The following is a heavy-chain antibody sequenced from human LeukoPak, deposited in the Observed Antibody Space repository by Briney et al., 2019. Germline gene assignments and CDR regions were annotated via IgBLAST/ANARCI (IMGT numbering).Heavy chain of an antibody. CDR3: ARVVYCTNGVCYPYYYYYMDV. CDR1: GFTFSSSA. CDR2: IKQDGSEK. Sequence: GGSLRLSCTASGFTFSSSAMSWVRQAPGKGLEWVANIKQDGSEKYYVDSVKGRFTISRDNAKNSLYLQMNSLRAEDTAVYYCARVVYCTNGVCYPYYYYYMDVWGKGTTVTVSS. J-gene: IGHJ6*03. V-gene: IGHV3-7*01. D-gene: IGHD2-8*01.